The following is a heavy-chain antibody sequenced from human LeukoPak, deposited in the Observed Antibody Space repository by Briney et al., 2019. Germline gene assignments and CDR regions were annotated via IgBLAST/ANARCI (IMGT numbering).Heavy chain of an antibody. V-gene: IGHV3-15*01. J-gene: IGHJ4*02. D-gene: IGHD6-19*01. CDR1: GFTFSKAW. Sequence: PGGSLRLSCATSGFTFSKAWMCWVRQAPGKGLEWVGRIKSKTDGGTTDYAAPVKGRFTISRDDSENTLYLQMNILKTEDTAVYYCATDVDSGADYWGQGALVTVSS. CDR2: IKSKTDGGTT. CDR3: ATDVDSGADY.